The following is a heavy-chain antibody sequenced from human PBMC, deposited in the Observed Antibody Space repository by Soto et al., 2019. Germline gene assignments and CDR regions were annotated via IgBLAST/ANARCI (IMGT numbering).Heavy chain of an antibody. D-gene: IGHD3-10*01. CDR3: ARDGSGSYYRYDAFDI. Sequence: SETLSLTCTVSGGSFSGYYWSWIRQPPGKGLEWIGEINHSGSTNYNPSLKGRVTISVDTSKNQFSLKLSSVTAADTAVYYCARDGSGSYYRYDAFDIWGQGTMVTVSS. CDR2: INHSGST. J-gene: IGHJ3*02. V-gene: IGHV4-34*01. CDR1: GGSFSGYY.